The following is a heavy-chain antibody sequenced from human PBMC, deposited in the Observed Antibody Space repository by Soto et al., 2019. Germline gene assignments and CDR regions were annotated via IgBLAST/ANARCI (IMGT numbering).Heavy chain of an antibody. CDR1: GVSISDTSYY. V-gene: IGHV4-39*01. J-gene: IGHJ4*02. CDR3: ARQGSY. Sequence: QLQLQESGPGLVKPSETLSLTCNVSGVSISDTSYYWGWIRQPPGKGLEWIGTIYFNGKTFYNPSLKSRLTISVDTSKNQISLRLTSVTAADPAVYYCARQGSYWGQGTLVAVSS. CDR2: IYFNGKT.